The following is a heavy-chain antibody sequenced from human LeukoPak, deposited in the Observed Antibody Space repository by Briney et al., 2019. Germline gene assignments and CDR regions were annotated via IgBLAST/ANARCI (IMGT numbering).Heavy chain of an antibody. CDR3: VREGGGDRGRAFDM. V-gene: IGHV1-46*01. Sequence: ASVKVSCKASGYSFTSYFIHWVRQAPGQGLEWMGIINPNGGSTGYAQKFQGRVSMSRDTSTSTVYMELSSLGSEDTAVYYCVREGGGDRGRAFDMWGQGTMVTVSS. CDR2: INPNGGST. D-gene: IGHD2-21*02. CDR1: GYSFTSYF. J-gene: IGHJ3*02.